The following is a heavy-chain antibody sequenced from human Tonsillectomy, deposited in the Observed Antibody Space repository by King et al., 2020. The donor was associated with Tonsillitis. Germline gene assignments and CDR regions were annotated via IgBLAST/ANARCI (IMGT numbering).Heavy chain of an antibody. V-gene: IGHV4-59*08. J-gene: IGHJ4*02. D-gene: IGHD2-15*01. CDR1: GGSINSYY. Sequence: VQLQESGPGLVKPSETLSLTCTVSGGSINSYYWSWIRQPPGKGLEWIGYIYFSGSTNYNPSLKSRVTISVDTSKNQFSLKLSSVTAADTAVYYCARGRPYCSSGSCPNYFDYWGQGTLVTVSS. CDR2: IYFSGST. CDR3: ARGRPYCSSGSCPNYFDY.